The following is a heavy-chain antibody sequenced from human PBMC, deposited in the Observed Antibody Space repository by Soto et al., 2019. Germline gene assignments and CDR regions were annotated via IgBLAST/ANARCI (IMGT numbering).Heavy chain of an antibody. CDR3: ATVRYCSSSSCHPLGAFDI. Sequence: ASVKVSCKASGYTFTSYGISWVRQAPGQGLEWMGWISAYNGNTNYAQKLQGRVTITTDTSTSTAYMERRSLRSDDTAVYYCATVRYCSSSSCHPLGAFDIWGQGTMVTV. CDR1: GYTFTSYG. J-gene: IGHJ3*02. D-gene: IGHD2-2*01. CDR2: ISAYNGNT. V-gene: IGHV1-18*04.